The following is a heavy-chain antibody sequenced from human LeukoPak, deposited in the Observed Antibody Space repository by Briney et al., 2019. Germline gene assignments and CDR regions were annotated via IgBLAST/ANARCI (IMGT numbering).Heavy chain of an antibody. J-gene: IGHJ4*02. Sequence: GGSLRLSCTASGFTFNSYGMHWVRQAPGKGLEWLAVIVYDGTIKYYAESVKGRFTISRDNSKNTLYLQMNSLRAEDTAVYYCARESTSKYVDWGQGTLVTVSS. V-gene: IGHV3-33*01. D-gene: IGHD2-15*01. CDR3: ARESTSKYVD. CDR2: IVYDGTIK. CDR1: GFTFNSYG.